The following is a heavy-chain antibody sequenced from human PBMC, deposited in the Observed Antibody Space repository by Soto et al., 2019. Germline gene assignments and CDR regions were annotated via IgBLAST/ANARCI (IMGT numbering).Heavy chain of an antibody. J-gene: IGHJ4*02. V-gene: IGHV1-18*01. D-gene: IGHD3-22*01. CDR1: GYTFTTYG. Sequence: ASVKVSCKASGYTFTTYGISWVRQAPGQGLEWMGWISAYNGNTNYAQKLQGRVTMTTDTSTSTAYMELRSLRSDDTAVYYCARGVADYYDSSGWYDYWGQGTLVTVSS. CDR3: ARGVADYYDSSGWYDY. CDR2: ISAYNGNT.